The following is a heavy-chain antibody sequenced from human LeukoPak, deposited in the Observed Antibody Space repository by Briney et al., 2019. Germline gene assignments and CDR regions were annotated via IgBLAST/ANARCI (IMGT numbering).Heavy chain of an antibody. CDR3: ARQVKSLYYGDPKRAFDI. V-gene: IGHV4-34*01. Sequence: SETLSLTCAVYGGSFSGYYWSWIRQPPGKGLEWIGEINHSGSTNYNPSLKSRVTISVDTSKNQFSLKLSSVTAADTAVYYCARQVKSLYYGDPKRAFDIWGQGTMVTVSS. CDR1: GGSFSGYY. D-gene: IGHD4-17*01. J-gene: IGHJ3*02. CDR2: INHSGST.